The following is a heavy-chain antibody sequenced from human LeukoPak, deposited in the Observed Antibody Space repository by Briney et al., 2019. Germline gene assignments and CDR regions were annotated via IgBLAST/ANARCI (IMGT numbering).Heavy chain of an antibody. CDR3: AKNWGSFSWYFDL. CDR1: GFTLSSYS. CDR2: INWICGST. J-gene: IGHJ2*01. D-gene: IGHD7-27*01. Sequence: GGSLRLSCAASGFTLSSYSMNWVRQVPGKGLEWVSGINWICGSTGYADSVKGRFTISRDNAKNFLYLEMNNLRAEDTALYHCAKNWGSFSWYFDLWGRGTLVTVSS. V-gene: IGHV3-20*01.